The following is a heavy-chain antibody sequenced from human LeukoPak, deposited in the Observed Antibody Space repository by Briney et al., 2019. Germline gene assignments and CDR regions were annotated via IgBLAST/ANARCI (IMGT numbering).Heavy chain of an antibody. CDR1: GYSISSGYY. CDR3: ARDVYDSSGYLGAEYFQH. Sequence: KSSETLSLTCAVSGYSISSGYYWGWIRQPPGKGLEWIGSIYHSGSTYYNPSLKSRVTISVDTSKSQFSLKLSSVTAADTAVYYCARDVYDSSGYLGAEYFQHWGQGTLVTVSS. V-gene: IGHV4-38-2*02. J-gene: IGHJ1*01. CDR2: IYHSGST. D-gene: IGHD3-22*01.